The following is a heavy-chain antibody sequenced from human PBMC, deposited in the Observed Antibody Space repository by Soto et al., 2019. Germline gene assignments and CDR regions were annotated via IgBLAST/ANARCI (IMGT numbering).Heavy chain of an antibody. CDR1: GGSISSSDYY. V-gene: IGHV4-39*01. D-gene: IGHD6-19*01. J-gene: IGHJ4*02. CDR3: ARRVVVAGEVYLDY. CDR2: IYYRGST. Sequence: QLQLQESGPGLVKPSETLSLTCTGSGGSISSSDYYWGCIRQPPGKGLEWIGSIYYRGSTYYNPSLKSRVTMSVDTSKSQFSLKLRSVTAADTAIYYCARRVVVAGEVYLDYWGQGTLVTVSS.